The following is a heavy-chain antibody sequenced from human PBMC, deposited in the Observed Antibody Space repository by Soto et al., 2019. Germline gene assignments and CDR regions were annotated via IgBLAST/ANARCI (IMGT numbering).Heavy chain of an antibody. V-gene: IGHV4-59*01. J-gene: IGHJ4*02. CDR1: GGSIRSYY. Sequence: QVQLQESGPGLVKPSETLSLTCTVSGGSIRSYYWSWIRQPPGKGLEWIGYIYYSGSTNYNPSLKSRXXIXVXXSKNQFYLKLNSVTAADTAVYYCAREGGSSGWYDYWGQGTLVTVSS. CDR3: AREGGSSGWYDY. D-gene: IGHD6-19*01. CDR2: IYYSGST.